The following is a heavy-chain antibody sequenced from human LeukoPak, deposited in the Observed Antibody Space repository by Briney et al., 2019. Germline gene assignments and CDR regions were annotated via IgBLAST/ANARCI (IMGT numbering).Heavy chain of an antibody. J-gene: IGHJ4*02. D-gene: IGHD5-24*01. CDR3: ARDRALSRDGYNYPSVGSFFDF. CDR1: GFTFSSYA. V-gene: IGHV3-23*01. CDR2: ISGSGEST. Sequence: PGGSVILSCAGPGFTFSSYAMSWVRQAPGKGLEWVSGISGSGESTSYGASVKGRFTISRDNSKSTVYLQMNSLRVEDTAVYYCARDRALSRDGYNYPSVGSFFDFWGQGTLVTVSS.